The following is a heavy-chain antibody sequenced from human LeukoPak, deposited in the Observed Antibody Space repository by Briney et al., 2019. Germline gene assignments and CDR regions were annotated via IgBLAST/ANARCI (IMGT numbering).Heavy chain of an antibody. V-gene: IGHV5-51*01. CDR1: GYSFSSYW. Sequence: GESLKISCKGSGYSFSSYWIGWVRQMPGKGLEWMGIIYPGDSDTRYSPSFQGQVTILADKSISAAYLQWSSLKASDTAMYYCARLSRGYSGPFDYWGQGTLVTVSS. J-gene: IGHJ4*02. CDR2: IYPGDSDT. CDR3: ARLSRGYSGPFDY. D-gene: IGHD5-12*01.